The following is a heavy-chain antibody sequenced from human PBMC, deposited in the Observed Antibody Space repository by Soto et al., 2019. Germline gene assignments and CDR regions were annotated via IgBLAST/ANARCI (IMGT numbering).Heavy chain of an antibody. V-gene: IGHV4-34*01. Sequence: PSETLSLTCAVYGGSFSGYYWSWIRQPPGKGLEWIGEINHSGSTNYNPSLKSRVTISVDTSKNQFSLKLSSVTAADTAVYYCARGRSGWYHYYYGMDVWGQGTTVTVSS. J-gene: IGHJ6*02. D-gene: IGHD6-19*01. CDR3: ARGRSGWYHYYYGMDV. CDR1: GGSFSGYY. CDR2: INHSGST.